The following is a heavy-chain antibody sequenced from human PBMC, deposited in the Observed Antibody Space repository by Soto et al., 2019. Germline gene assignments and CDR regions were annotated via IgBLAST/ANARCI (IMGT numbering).Heavy chain of an antibody. D-gene: IGHD3-10*01. CDR1: GGSISSGGYY. Sequence: QVQLQESGPGLVKPSQTLSLTCTVSGGSISSGGYYWSWIRQHPGKGLEWIGYIYYSGSTYYNPSLNSRVTISVDTSKNKFPLKLSSVTAAATAVYYCARDSGGRSGGWYFDLWGRGTLVTVSS. J-gene: IGHJ2*01. V-gene: IGHV4-31*03. CDR3: ARDSGGRSGGWYFDL. CDR2: IYYSGST.